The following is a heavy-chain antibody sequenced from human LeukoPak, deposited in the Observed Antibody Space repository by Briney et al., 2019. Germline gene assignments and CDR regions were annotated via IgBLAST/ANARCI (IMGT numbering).Heavy chain of an antibody. CDR2: IWSDGSTK. CDR3: ARDAATSVGMPHY. CDR1: GFTFSSYG. D-gene: IGHD2-2*01. V-gene: IGHV3-33*01. J-gene: IGHJ4*02. Sequence: GGSLRLSCVASGFTFSSYGMHWVRQAPGRGLEWVAIIWSDGSTKYYVGSVKGRFTISRDSSKSTLYLQMNSLRAEDTAVYYCARDAATSVGMPHYWGQGTVVTVSS.